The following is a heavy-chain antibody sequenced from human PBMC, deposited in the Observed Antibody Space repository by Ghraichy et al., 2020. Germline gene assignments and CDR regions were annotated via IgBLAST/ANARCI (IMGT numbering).Heavy chain of an antibody. CDR2: IYYSGST. V-gene: IGHV4-39*01. Sequence: SETLSLTCTVSGGSISSSSYYWGWIRQPPGKGLEWIGSIYYSGSTYYNPSLKSRVTISVDTSKNQFSLKLSSVTAADTAVYYCARGYSYGSGYFDYWGQGTLVTVSS. CDR1: GGSISSSSYY. D-gene: IGHD5-18*01. CDR3: ARGYSYGSGYFDY. J-gene: IGHJ4*02.